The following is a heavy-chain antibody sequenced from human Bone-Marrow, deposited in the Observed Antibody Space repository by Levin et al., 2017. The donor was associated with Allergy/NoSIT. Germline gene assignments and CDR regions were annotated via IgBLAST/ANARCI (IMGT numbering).Heavy chain of an antibody. D-gene: IGHD6-13*01. CDR3: ARGTGSSWFDS. CDR2: INIKSGAT. CDR1: GYTFTDHY. V-gene: IGHV1-2*02. Sequence: PAASVKVSCKASGYTFTDHYMHWVRQAPGQGLEYMGWINIKSGATRNEEKFQGRVTMTRDTSINTAYMNFDSLRSDDTAVYFCARGTGSSWFDSWGQGALVTVSS. J-gene: IGHJ5*01.